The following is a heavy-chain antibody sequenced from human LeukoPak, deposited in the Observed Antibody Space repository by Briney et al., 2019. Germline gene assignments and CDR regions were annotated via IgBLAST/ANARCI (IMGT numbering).Heavy chain of an antibody. V-gene: IGHV1-18*01. CDR2: ISAYNGNT. D-gene: IGHD5-12*01. CDR1: GYTFTSYG. J-gene: IGHJ4*02. Sequence: ASVKVSCKASGYTFTSYGISWVRQAPGQGLEWMGWISAYNGNTNYAQKFQGRVTMTRDTSISTAYMELSRLRSDDTAVYYCAREGGSYFDYWGQGTLVTVSS. CDR3: AREGGSYFDY.